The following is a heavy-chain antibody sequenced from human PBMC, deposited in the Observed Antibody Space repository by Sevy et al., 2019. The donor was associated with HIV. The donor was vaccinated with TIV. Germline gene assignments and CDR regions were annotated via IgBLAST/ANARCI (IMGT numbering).Heavy chain of an antibody. J-gene: IGHJ6*02. CDR2: INHSGST. V-gene: IGHV4-34*01. CDR3: ARVLITMVRGVMNYYYCYGMDV. D-gene: IGHD3-10*01. CDR1: GGSFSGYY. Sequence: SETLSLTCAVYGGSFSGYYWSWIRQPPGKGLEWIGEINHSGSTNYNPSLKSRVTISVDTSKNQFSLKLSSVTAADTAVYYCARVLITMVRGVMNYYYCYGMDVWGQGTTVTVSS.